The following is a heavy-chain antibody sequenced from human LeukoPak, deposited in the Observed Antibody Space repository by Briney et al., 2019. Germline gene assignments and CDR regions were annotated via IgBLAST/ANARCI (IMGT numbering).Heavy chain of an antibody. Sequence: PGGSLRLSCAASGFIFSSQWMGWVRQAPGKGLEWVANVNQGGTEKFYVASVKGRFSISRDNAENSLYLQMNSLRAEDTALYHCARDARGVWFGELYYYYYYMDVWGRGTTVTISS. CDR3: ARDARGVWFGELYYYYYYMDV. D-gene: IGHD3-10*01. CDR2: VNQGGTEK. V-gene: IGHV3-7*03. CDR1: GFIFSSQW. J-gene: IGHJ6*03.